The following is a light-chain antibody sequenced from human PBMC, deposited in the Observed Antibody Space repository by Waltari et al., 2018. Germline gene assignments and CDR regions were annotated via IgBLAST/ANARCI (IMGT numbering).Light chain of an antibody. CDR1: QDITTS. Sequence: DIQMTQSPSSLSTSVGDRVTFTCQATQDITTSFSWFHKKPGEAPRLLIYDASTLQPGVPSRFSGTGSATGFSLTITILQLDDSATYYCQQFHSLPYTFARGTKLHIK. CDR2: DAS. CDR3: QQFHSLPYT. V-gene: IGKV1-33*01. J-gene: IGKJ2*01.